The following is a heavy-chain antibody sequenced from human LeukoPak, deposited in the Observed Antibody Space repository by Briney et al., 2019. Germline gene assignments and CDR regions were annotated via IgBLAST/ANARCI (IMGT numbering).Heavy chain of an antibody. D-gene: IGHD3-22*01. V-gene: IGHV4-34*01. CDR3: ASRYDPSYYDSSGYYF. CDR2: INHSGST. J-gene: IGHJ4*02. CDR1: GGSFSGYY. Sequence: SETLSLTCVVYGGSFSGYYWSWLRQPPGKGLEWIGEINHSGSTNYNPSLKSRVTISVDTSKNQFSLKLSSVTAADTAVYYCASRYDPSYYDSSGYYFWGQGTLVTVSS.